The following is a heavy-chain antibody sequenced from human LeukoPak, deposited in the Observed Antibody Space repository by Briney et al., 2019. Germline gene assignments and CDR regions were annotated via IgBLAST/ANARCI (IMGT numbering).Heavy chain of an antibody. CDR1: SDSISSSY. Sequence: SQTLSLTCTVSSDSISSSYWSWIRLPPGKGLEWIGYIYYSGSTNYNPSLKSRVAISVDTSKNQFSLKLNSVTAADTAVYYCARGYCSSTICFQYFHHWGQGTLVIVSS. J-gene: IGHJ1*01. CDR2: IYYSGST. V-gene: IGHV4-59*01. D-gene: IGHD2-2*01. CDR3: ARGYCSSTICFQYFHH.